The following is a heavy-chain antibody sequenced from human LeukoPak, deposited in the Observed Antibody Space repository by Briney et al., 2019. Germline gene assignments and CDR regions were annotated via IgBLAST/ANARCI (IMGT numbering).Heavy chain of an antibody. CDR3: ARELIVGATWHYYYYMDV. D-gene: IGHD1-26*01. V-gene: IGHV4-39*02. J-gene: IGHJ6*03. Sequence: SEALSLTCTVSGGSISSSSYYWGWIRQPPGKGLEWIGSIYYSGSTYYNPSLKSRVTISVDTSKNQFSLKLSSVTAADTAVYYCARELIVGATWHYYYYMDVWGKGTTVTVSS. CDR1: GGSISSSSYY. CDR2: IYYSGST.